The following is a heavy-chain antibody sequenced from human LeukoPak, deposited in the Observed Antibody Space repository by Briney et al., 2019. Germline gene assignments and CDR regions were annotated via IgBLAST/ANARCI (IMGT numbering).Heavy chain of an antibody. V-gene: IGHV4-31*03. J-gene: IGHJ4*02. CDR3: ARNTGDYVPYYFDY. D-gene: IGHD4-17*01. Sequence: SQTLSLTRTVSGGSISSGGYYWSWIRQHPGKGLEWIGYIYYSGSTYYNPSLKSRVTISVDTSKNQFSLKLSSVTAADTAVYYCARNTGDYVPYYFDYWGQGTLVTVSS. CDR1: GGSISSGGYY. CDR2: IYYSGST.